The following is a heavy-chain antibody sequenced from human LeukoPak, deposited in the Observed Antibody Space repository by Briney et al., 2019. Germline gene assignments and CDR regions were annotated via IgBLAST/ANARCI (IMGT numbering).Heavy chain of an antibody. D-gene: IGHD1-20*01. CDR1: GFTFSAYS. V-gene: IGHV3-48*01. CDR3: ARESITGHRDFDY. Sequence: GGSLRLSCAASGFTFSAYSMNWVRQVPGKGLEWVSYTSSGSRTIYYADSVKGRFTVSRDNAKNSLNLQMDSLRAEDTAVYYCARESITGHRDFDYWGQGTLVTVSS. J-gene: IGHJ4*02. CDR2: TSSGSRTI.